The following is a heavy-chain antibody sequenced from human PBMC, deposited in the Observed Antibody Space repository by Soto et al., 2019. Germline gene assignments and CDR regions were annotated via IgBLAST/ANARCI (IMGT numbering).Heavy chain of an antibody. CDR2: ISGSGGST. D-gene: IGHD6-19*01. J-gene: IGHJ4*02. V-gene: IGHV3-23*01. CDR3: ARDSSHSSGWYGY. CDR1: GFTFSSYA. Sequence: GGSLRLSCAASGFTFSSYAMSWVRQAPGKGLEWVSAISGSGGSTYYADSVKGRFTISRDNSKNTLYLQMNSLRAEDTAVYYCARDSSHSSGWYGYWGQGTLVTVSS.